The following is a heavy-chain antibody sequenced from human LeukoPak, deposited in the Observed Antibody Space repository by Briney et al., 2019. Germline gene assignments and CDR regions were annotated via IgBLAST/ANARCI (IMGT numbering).Heavy chain of an antibody. CDR3: ARAPDIVVVVAAMYYFDY. V-gene: IGHV3-66*01. J-gene: IGHJ4*02. CDR1: GFSVSSNY. D-gene: IGHD2-15*01. Sequence: PGGSLRLSCAASGFSVSSNYMSWVRQAPGKGLEWVSVTYSGGNTHYADSVKGRFTISRDNSKNTLYLQMNSLRAEDTAVYYCARAPDIVVVVAAMYYFDYWGQGTLVTVSS. CDR2: TYSGGNT.